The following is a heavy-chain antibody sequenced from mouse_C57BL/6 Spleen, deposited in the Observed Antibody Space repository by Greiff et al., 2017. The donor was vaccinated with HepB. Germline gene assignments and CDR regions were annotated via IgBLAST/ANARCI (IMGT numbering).Heavy chain of an antibody. D-gene: IGHD1-1*01. Sequence: QVQLQQSGPELVKPGASVKISCKASGYAFSSSWMNWVKQRPGKGLEWIGRIYPGDGDTNYNGEFKGKATLTADKSSSTAYMQLSSLTSEDSAVYFCAKTGYYGSFFDYWGQGTTLTVSS. CDR1: GYAFSSSW. J-gene: IGHJ2*01. CDR3: AKTGYYGSFFDY. CDR2: IYPGDGDT. V-gene: IGHV1-82*01.